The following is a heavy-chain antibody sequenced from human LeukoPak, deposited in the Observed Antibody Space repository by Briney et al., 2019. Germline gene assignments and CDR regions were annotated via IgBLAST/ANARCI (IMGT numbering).Heavy chain of an antibody. CDR1: GYSISSGYY. CDR3: ATSRSRDGYNYFDY. J-gene: IGHJ4*02. CDR2: IYYSGST. D-gene: IGHD5-24*01. V-gene: IGHV4-38-2*02. Sequence: SETLSLTCTVSGYSISSGYYWGWIRQPPGKGLEWIGSIYYSGSTYYNPSLKSRVTISVDTSKNQFSLKLSSVTAADTAVYYCATSRSRDGYNYFDYWGQGTLVTVSS.